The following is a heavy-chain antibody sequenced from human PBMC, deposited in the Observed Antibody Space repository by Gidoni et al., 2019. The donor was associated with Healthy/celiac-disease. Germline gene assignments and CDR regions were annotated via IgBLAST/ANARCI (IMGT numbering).Heavy chain of an antibody. D-gene: IGHD2-2*02. CDR2: ISGSGGST. CDR1: GFTFSRDD. V-gene: IGHV3-23*01. Sequence: EVQLLESGGGLVQPGGSLRLSCAASGFTFSRDDMSWVRQAPGKGLEWVSAISGSGGSTYYADSVKGRFTISRDNSKNTLYLQMNSLRAEDTAVYYCAKVRGIRCSSTSCYSPSWFDPWGQGTLVTVSS. J-gene: IGHJ5*02. CDR3: AKVRGIRCSSTSCYSPSWFDP.